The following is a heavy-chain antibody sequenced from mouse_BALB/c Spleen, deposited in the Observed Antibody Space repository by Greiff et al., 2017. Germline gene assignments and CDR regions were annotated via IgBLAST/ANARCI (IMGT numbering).Heavy chain of an antibody. CDR2: IDPENGDT. V-gene: IGHV14-4*02. CDR1: GFHIKDYY. D-gene: IGHD2-4*01. Sequence: VQLQQSGAELVRSGASVKLSCTASGFHIKDYYMHWVKQRPEQGLEWIGWIDPENGDTEYAPKFQDKATMTAATASNTAYLQVSSLTSADTAVYYCNAGGGLRAWFAYWGQGTLVTVSA. CDR3: NAGGGLRAWFAY. J-gene: IGHJ3*01.